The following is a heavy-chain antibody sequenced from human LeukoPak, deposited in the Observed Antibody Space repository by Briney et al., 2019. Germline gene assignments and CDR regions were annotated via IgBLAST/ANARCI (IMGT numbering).Heavy chain of an antibody. Sequence: PSETLSLTCTVSGGSIRSFYWSWIRQPPGKGLEWIGNIYYSGSTNYNPSLKSRVTMSVDTSKNQFSLRLSPVTAADTAVYYCARDPGRSSSSSLAFDIWGQGTMVTVSS. CDR2: IYYSGST. V-gene: IGHV4-59*01. J-gene: IGHJ3*02. D-gene: IGHD6-6*01. CDR1: GGSIRSFY. CDR3: ARDPGRSSSSSLAFDI.